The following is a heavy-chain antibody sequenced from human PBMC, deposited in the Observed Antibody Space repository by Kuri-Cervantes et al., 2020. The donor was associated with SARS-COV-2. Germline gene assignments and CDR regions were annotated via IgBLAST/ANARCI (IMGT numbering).Heavy chain of an antibody. J-gene: IGHJ4*02. CDR1: GFLSSASA. CDR3: TTLIDY. Sequence: GGSLRLSCEVSGFLSSASAIHWVRQGSGKGLEWVGRVRGKANNYATACAASVKGRFTISRDDSKNMAYLQMNSLKTEDTAVYYCTTLIDYWGQGALVTVSS. CDR2: VRGKANNYAT. V-gene: IGHV3-73*01.